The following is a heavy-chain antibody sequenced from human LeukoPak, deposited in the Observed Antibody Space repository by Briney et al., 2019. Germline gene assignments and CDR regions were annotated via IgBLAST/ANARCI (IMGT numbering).Heavy chain of an antibody. D-gene: IGHD3-22*01. CDR2: ISGSGNTI. CDR1: GFNFSDFY. J-gene: IGHJ4*02. V-gene: IGHV3-11*04. CDR3: ARDYTAGDDSSGLH. Sequence: GGSPRLSCVVSGFNFSDFYMSWIRQAPGRGLEWVSYISGSGNTIYQADSVKGRFTISRDNSKNTLYLQLNSLRAEDTAVYYCARDYTAGDDSSGLHWGQGTLVTVSS.